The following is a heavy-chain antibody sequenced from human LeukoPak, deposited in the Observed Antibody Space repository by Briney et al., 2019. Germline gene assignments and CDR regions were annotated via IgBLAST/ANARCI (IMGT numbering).Heavy chain of an antibody. D-gene: IGHD6-19*01. J-gene: IGHJ5*02. V-gene: IGHV4-38-2*02. CDR3: ARGQARLSWFDP. CDR1: GYSISSGYY. CDR2: ISHSGNT. Sequence: SETLSLTCTVSGYSISSGYYWGWIRQPPGKGLEWIGSISHSGNTYYNPSLKSRVTISVDTSKNQFSLKLSSVTAADTAVYYCARGQARLSWFDPWGQGTLVTVSS.